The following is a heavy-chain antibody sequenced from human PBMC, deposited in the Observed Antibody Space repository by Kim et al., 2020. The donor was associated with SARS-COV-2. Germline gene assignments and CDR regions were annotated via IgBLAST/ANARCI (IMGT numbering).Heavy chain of an antibody. CDR2: ISGSGGST. V-gene: IGHV3-23*01. Sequence: GGSLRLSCAASGFTFSSYAMSWVRQAPGKGLEWVSAISGSGGSTYYADSVKGRFTISRDNSKNTLYLQMNSLRAEDTAVYYCAKDRSRYCSGGSCYWFDPWGQGTLVTVSS. CDR1: GFTFSSYA. J-gene: IGHJ5*02. CDR3: AKDRSRYCSGGSCYWFDP. D-gene: IGHD2-15*01.